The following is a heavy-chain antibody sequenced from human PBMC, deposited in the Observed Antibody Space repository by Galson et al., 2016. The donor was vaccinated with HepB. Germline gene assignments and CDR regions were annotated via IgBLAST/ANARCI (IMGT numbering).Heavy chain of an antibody. J-gene: IGHJ4*02. D-gene: IGHD3-22*01. CDR3: ASIREHYSDSSGYWAPLDY. CDR2: ISAYNGNT. V-gene: IGHV1-18*01. Sequence: SVKVSCKASGYTFISYGISWVRQAPGQGLEWMGWISAYNGNTNYAQKLQGRVTMTTDTSTSTAYMELRSLRSDDTAVYYCASIREHYSDSSGYWAPLDYWGQGTLVTVSS. CDR1: GYTFISYG.